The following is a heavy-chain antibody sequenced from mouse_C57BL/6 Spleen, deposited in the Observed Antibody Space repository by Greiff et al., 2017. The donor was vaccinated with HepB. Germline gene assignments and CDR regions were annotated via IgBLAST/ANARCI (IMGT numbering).Heavy chain of an antibody. CDR2: IYPGSGNT. V-gene: IGHV1-76*01. CDR3: ARDGVYYYGSSWYFDV. D-gene: IGHD1-1*01. CDR1: GYTFTDYY. J-gene: IGHJ1*03. Sequence: LQESGAELVRPGASVKLSCKASGYTFTDYYINWVKQRPGQGLEWIARIYPGSGNTYYNEKFKGKATLTAEKSSSTAYMQLSSLTSEDSAVYFCARDGVYYYGSSWYFDVWGTGTTVTVSS.